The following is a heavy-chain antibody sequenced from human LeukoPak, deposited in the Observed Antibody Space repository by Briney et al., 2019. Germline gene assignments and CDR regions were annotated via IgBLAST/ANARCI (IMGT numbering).Heavy chain of an antibody. CDR3: ARQGRGIQLWFFDY. CDR1: GGSISSYY. D-gene: IGHD5-18*01. Sequence: SETLSLTCTVSGGSISSYYWSWIRQPPGKGLEWIGYIYSSGSTNYNPSLKSRVTISVDTSKNQFSLKLSSVTAADTAVYYCARQGRGIQLWFFDYWGQGTLVTVSS. V-gene: IGHV4-59*08. CDR2: IYSSGST. J-gene: IGHJ4*02.